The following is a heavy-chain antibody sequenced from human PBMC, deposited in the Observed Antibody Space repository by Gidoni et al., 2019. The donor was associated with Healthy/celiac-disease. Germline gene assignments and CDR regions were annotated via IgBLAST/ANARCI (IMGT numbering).Heavy chain of an antibody. V-gene: IGHV3-11*01. D-gene: IGHD3-22*01. CDR3: ARVEGGDYYDSSGYYFPDY. CDR1: GFTFSDYY. J-gene: IGHJ4*02. Sequence: KPGGSLRLSCAASGFTFSDYYMSWIRQAPGKGLEWVSYISSSGSTIYYADSVKGRFTISRDNAKNSLYLQMNSLRAEDTAVYYCARVEGGDYYDSSGYYFPDYWGQGTLVTVSS. CDR2: ISSSGSTI.